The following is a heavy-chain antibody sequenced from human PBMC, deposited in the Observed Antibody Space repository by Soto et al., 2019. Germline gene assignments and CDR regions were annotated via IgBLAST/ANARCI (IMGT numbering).Heavy chain of an antibody. J-gene: IGHJ6*02. D-gene: IGHD6-19*01. CDR1: GGTFSSYA. CDR2: IIPIFGTA. V-gene: IGHV1-69*13. Sequence: SVKVSCKASGGTFSSYAISCVRQAPGQGLEWMGGIIPIFGTANYAQKFQGRVTITADESTSTAYMELSSLRSEDTAVYYCARQRAVAGTYYYYGMDVWGQGTTVTVSS. CDR3: ARQRAVAGTYYYYGMDV.